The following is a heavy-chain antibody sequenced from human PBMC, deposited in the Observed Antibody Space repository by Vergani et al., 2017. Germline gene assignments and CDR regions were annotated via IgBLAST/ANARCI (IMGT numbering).Heavy chain of an antibody. V-gene: IGHV2-5*02. CDR1: GFSLSTSGVG. J-gene: IGHJ4*02. CDR3: AHCRFIRGYEPMFDY. Sequence: QITLKESGPTLVKPTQTLTLTCTFSGFSLSTSGVGVGWIRQPPGKALEWLALIYWDDDNRYSPSLKRWLTITKHTSKNQVVLTMTNMDPVDTATYYCAHCRFIRGYEPMFDYWGQGTLVTVSS. CDR2: IYWDDDN. D-gene: IGHD3-22*01.